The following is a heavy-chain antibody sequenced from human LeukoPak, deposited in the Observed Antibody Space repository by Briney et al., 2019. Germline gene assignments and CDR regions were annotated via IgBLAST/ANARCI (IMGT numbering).Heavy chain of an antibody. J-gene: IGHJ3*02. CDR3: ARRRYCNSTSCYEGAFDI. D-gene: IGHD2-2*01. Sequence: GDSLKISCMGSAFSFTTYWIAWARQMPGKGLEWMGIIYPGDSGIRYSPSFQGQVTISADKSISTAYLQWSTLKASDTAIYYCARRRYCNSTSCYEGAFDIWGQGTMVTVSS. CDR2: IYPGDSGI. V-gene: IGHV5-51*01. CDR1: AFSFTTYW.